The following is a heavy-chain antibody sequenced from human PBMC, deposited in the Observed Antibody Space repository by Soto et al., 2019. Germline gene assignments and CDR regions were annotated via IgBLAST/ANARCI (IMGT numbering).Heavy chain of an antibody. CDR3: AILTGIPESAPLEEDN. D-gene: IGHD1-1*01. Sequence: EGQLLESGGGLVKAGGSLRLSCAASGFTLSLYTINWVRQAPGKGLEWVSSLGVSDDRFYADSVKGRFTISRDNAKNTLYLEMHGLRGEDTAVYYCAILTGIPESAPLEEDNWGQGTLVTVSS. CDR2: LGVSDDR. CDR1: GFTLSLYT. V-gene: IGHV3-21*06. J-gene: IGHJ4*02.